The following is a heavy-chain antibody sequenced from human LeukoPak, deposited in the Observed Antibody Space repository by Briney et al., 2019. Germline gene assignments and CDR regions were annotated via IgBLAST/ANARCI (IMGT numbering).Heavy chain of an antibody. Sequence: ASVKVSCKASGYTFTNYGISWVRQAPGQGLEWMGWISDYSGNTNYAQKFQGRVTMTTDTYTSTAYMEVRSLRSDDTAIYYCARVSEVGATMGDYWGQGTLVTVSS. CDR1: GYTFTNYG. CDR3: ARVSEVGATMGDY. J-gene: IGHJ4*02. D-gene: IGHD1-26*01. V-gene: IGHV1-18*01. CDR2: ISDYSGNT.